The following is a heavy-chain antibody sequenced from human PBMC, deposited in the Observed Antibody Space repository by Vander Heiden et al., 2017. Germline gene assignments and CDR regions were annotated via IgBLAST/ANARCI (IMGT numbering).Heavy chain of an antibody. CDR3: TTFSDY. J-gene: IGHJ4*01. CDR2: IKSKTEGGTT. Sequence: EVQLVESGGGLVKPGGSLRLSCAASGFTFSNAWMNWVRQAPGKGLGWVGRIKSKTEGGTTDYAAPVKGRFTISRDDSKNTMYLQMNSLKTEDTAGYYCTTFSDYWGHGSLVTVSS. V-gene: IGHV3-15*07. CDR1: GFTFSNAW.